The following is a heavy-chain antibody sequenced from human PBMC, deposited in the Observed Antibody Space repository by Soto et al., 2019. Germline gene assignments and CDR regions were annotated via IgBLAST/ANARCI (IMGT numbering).Heavy chain of an antibody. CDR1: GGSISSGGYS. Sequence: QLQLQESGSGLVKPSQTLSLTCAVSGGSISSGGYSWIWIRQPPGKGLESIGYIYHSGSTYYNPSLKSRVTISVYRSKNQFALKLSSVTAADTAVYYCARGMTTVTTFDYWGQGTLVTVSS. D-gene: IGHD4-17*01. V-gene: IGHV4-30-2*01. CDR3: ARGMTTVTTFDY. CDR2: IYHSGST. J-gene: IGHJ4*02.